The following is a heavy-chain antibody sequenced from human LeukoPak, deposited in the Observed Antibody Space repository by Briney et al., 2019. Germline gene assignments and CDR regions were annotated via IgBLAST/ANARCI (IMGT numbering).Heavy chain of an antibody. V-gene: IGHV4-34*01. CDR2: INHSGYT. CDR3: TRMTAGHDY. J-gene: IGHJ4*02. Sequence: SETLSPTCAVSGVSFNDYYWSWVRQTPGKGLEWIGEINHSGYTNDSPSLKSRVTLSIDTSRKQFSLNLRSVTIADTGIYYCTRMTAGHDYWGQGTLVTVSS. D-gene: IGHD2-21*02. CDR1: GVSFNDYY.